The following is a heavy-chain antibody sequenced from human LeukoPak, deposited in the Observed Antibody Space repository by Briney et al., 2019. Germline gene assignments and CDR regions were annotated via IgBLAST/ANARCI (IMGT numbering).Heavy chain of an antibody. Sequence: PSETLSLTCTVSGGSISSSSYYWGWIRQPPGKGLEWIGSIYYSGSTYYNPSLKSRVTISVDTSKNQFSLKLSSVTAADTAVYYCARHTESGSYYHGYYFDYWGQGTLVTVSS. CDR3: ARHTESGSYYHGYYFDY. J-gene: IGHJ4*02. V-gene: IGHV4-39*01. CDR2: IYYSGST. D-gene: IGHD1-26*01. CDR1: GGSISSSSYY.